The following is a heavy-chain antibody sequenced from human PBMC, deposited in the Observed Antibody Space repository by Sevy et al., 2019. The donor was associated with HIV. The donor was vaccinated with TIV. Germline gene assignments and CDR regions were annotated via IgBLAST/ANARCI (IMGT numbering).Heavy chain of an antibody. CDR2: MNPNSGNT. CDR3: ARGPITMIVVDAFDI. Sequence: ASVKVSCKASGYTFTSYDINWVRQATGQGLEWMGWMNPNSGNTGYAQKFQGGVTMTSNTSISTAYMELSSLRSEDTAVYYCARGPITMIVVDAFDIWGQWTMVTVSS. CDR1: GYTFTSYD. J-gene: IGHJ3*02. V-gene: IGHV1-8*01. D-gene: IGHD3-22*01.